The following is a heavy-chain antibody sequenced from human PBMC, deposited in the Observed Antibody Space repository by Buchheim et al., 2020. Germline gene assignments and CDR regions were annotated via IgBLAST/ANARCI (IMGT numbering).Heavy chain of an antibody. CDR3: ARDNTYNFDY. V-gene: IGHV3-7*04. D-gene: IGHD5-24*01. CDR1: GFTFSSYW. Sequence: EVQLVESGGGLVQPGGSLRLSCAASGFTFSSYWMSWVRQAPGKGLEWVANIMQDGSDKNHVGSVRGRFTISRDNAKNSLSLQMNSLRVEDTAVYYCARDNTYNFDYWGQGTL. CDR2: IMQDGSDK. J-gene: IGHJ4*02.